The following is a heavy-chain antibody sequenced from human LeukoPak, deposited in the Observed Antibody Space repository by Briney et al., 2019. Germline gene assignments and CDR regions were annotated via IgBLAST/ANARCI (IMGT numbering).Heavy chain of an antibody. J-gene: IGHJ2*01. CDR1: GGSITNSNW. Sequence: SETLSLTCAVSGGSITNSNWWSWVRQPPGKGLEWIGEIYHSGSTNYNPSLKSRVTISVDKSKNQFSLTLSSVTAADTAVYYCARGTGYSYGHGNFDLWARGTLVTVSS. CDR3: ARGTGYSYGHGNFDL. V-gene: IGHV4-4*02. D-gene: IGHD5-18*01. CDR2: IYHSGST.